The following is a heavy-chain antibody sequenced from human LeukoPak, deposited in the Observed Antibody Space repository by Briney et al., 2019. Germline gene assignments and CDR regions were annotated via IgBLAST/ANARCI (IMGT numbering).Heavy chain of an antibody. Sequence: PGGSLRLSCAASGFTFISYAMSWVRQAPGKGLEWVSAISGSGGSTYYADSVKGRFTISIDNSKNTLYLQMNSLRAEDTAVYYCAKKRTYYFDYWGQGTLVTVSS. CDR2: ISGSGGST. J-gene: IGHJ4*02. CDR1: GFTFISYA. CDR3: AKKRTYYFDY. V-gene: IGHV3-23*01.